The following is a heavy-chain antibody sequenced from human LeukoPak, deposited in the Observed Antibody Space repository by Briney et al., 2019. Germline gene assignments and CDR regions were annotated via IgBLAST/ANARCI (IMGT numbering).Heavy chain of an antibody. CDR2: IYYSGST. J-gene: IGHJ4*02. V-gene: IGHV4-39*07. Sequence: SETLSLTCTVSGGSISNSNSYWGWIRQPPGKGLEWIGSIYYSGSTYYNPSLKSRVTISVDTSKNQFSLKLSSVTAADTAVYYCARDLVYDSSGYYDYWGQGTLVTVSS. CDR3: ARDLVYDSSGYYDY. D-gene: IGHD3-22*01. CDR1: GGSISNSNSY.